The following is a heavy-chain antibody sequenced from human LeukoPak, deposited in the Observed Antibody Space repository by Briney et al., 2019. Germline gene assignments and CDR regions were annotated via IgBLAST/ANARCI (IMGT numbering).Heavy chain of an antibody. D-gene: IGHD3-16*01. CDR1: GFAFSTYS. J-gene: IGHJ6*03. CDR3: ARGWYSHGRYYDYMDV. CDR2: ISSTSAYI. Sequence: AGGSLRLSCAASGFAFSTYSMMWVRQAPGKGLEWVSSISSTSAYIYYADSLKGRFTISRDNAKNSLYLQTNSLRDEDTAVYYCARGWYSHGRYYDYMDVWGIGTAVTVSS. V-gene: IGHV3-21*06.